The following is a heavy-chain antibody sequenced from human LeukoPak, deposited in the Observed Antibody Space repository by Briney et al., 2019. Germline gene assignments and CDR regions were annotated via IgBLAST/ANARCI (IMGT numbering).Heavy chain of an antibody. CDR2: ITPSGSTI. CDR1: GLTFSGYY. J-gene: IGHJ4*02. CDR3: AGRDVYNSAY. V-gene: IGHV3-11*01. Sequence: PGGSLRLSCAASGLTFSGYYMSWVRQAPGKGLEWVSYITPSGSTIYYADSVKGRFTISRDNAKNSLYLQMKSLRAEDTAVYFCAGRDVYNSAYWGQGTLVTVSS. D-gene: IGHD5-24*01.